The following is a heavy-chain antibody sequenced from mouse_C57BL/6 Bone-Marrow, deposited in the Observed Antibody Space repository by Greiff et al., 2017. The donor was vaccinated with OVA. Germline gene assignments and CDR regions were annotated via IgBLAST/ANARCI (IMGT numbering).Heavy chain of an antibody. CDR3: ARGDAYYGNYLFAD. CDR2: IYPGSGST. D-gene: IGHD2-1*01. CDR1: GYTFTSYW. J-gene: IGHJ3*01. V-gene: IGHV1-55*01. Sequence: QVQLQQPGAELVKPGASVKMSCKASGYTFTSYWITWVKQRPGQGLAWIGDIYPGSGSTNYNEKFKSKATLTVDTSSSTAYMQHSSLTSEDSAVYYCARGDAYYGNYLFADWGQGTLVTVSA.